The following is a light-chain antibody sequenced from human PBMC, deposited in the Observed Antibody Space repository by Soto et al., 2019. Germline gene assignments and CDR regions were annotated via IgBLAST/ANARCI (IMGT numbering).Light chain of an antibody. Sequence: EIVLTQSTATLSLYPGYRAARSCGASQSVNNNFFAWYQQIPGHAPRLLIYGASSRASDIPARFSGSWSGTDFTLTISRLETEDFEGYDCQKYGDSPYTFSQGT. V-gene: IGKV3-20*01. CDR1: QSVNNNF. CDR2: GAS. CDR3: QKYGDSPYT. J-gene: IGKJ2*01.